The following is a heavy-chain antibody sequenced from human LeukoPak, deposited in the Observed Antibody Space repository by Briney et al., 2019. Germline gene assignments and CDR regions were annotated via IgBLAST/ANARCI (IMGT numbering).Heavy chain of an antibody. J-gene: IGHJ4*02. CDR2: INWNGGST. CDR3: ARPGYSSGWSDEYYFDY. Sequence: GGSLRLSCAASGFTFDDYGMSWVRQAPGKGLEWVSGINWNGGSTGYADSVKGRFTISRDNAKNSLYLQMNSLRAEDTALYYCARPGYSSGWSDEYYFDYWGQGTLVTVSS. D-gene: IGHD6-19*01. CDR1: GFTFDDYG. V-gene: IGHV3-20*04.